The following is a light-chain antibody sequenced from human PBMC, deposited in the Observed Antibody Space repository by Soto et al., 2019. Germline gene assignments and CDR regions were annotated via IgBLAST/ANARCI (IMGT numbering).Light chain of an antibody. J-gene: IGKJ1*01. V-gene: IGKV1-5*01. Sequence: DIQMTQSPSTLSASVGDRVTITCRASQGIGSSLAWYQQKPGKAPNLLISDASSLERGVPSRFSGSGSGTEFTLTIRSLHPDDFATYYCQQYNGYSRTFGQGTKVDIK. CDR1: QGIGSS. CDR2: DAS. CDR3: QQYNGYSRT.